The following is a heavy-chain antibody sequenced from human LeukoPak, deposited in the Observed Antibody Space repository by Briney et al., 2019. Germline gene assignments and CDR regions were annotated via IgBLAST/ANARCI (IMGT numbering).Heavy chain of an antibody. Sequence: GGSLRLSCVASGFPFSVAAMNWVRQSPGTGLEWVAGIGGDTLTHYADSVKGRFTISRDNSKNTLYLQMNSLRAEDTAVYYCANDLVPAAPNDYYYYGMDVWGQGTTVTVSS. J-gene: IGHJ6*02. CDR3: ANDLVPAAPNDYYYYGMDV. V-gene: IGHV3-23*01. CDR2: IGGDTLT. CDR1: GFPFSVAA. D-gene: IGHD2-2*01.